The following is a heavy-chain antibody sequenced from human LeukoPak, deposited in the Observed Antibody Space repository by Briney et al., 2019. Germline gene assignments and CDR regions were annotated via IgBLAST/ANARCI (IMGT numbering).Heavy chain of an antibody. CDR1: GGSISSSSYY. J-gene: IGHJ3*02. CDR3: ARTYYDISTGENDAFDI. Sequence: PSETLSLTCTVGGGSISSSSYYWSWIRQPAGKGLECIGRIYTSGSTNYNPSLKSRVTISVDTSKNQFSLKLSSVTAADTAVYYCARTYYDISTGENDAFDIWGQGTMVTVSS. V-gene: IGHV4-61*02. D-gene: IGHD3-9*01. CDR2: IYTSGST.